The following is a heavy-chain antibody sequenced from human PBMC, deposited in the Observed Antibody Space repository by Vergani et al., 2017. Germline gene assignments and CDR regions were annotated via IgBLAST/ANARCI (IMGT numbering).Heavy chain of an antibody. CDR3: AKTISGSYYQLDY. CDR2: ISGSGGST. Sequence: VQLVESGGGVVQPGGSMRLSCIASGFTFSRSAMSWVRQAPGKGLEWVSVISGSGGSTDYADSVKGRFTISRDNSKNTLHLQMNSLRAGDTAVYFCAKTISGSYYQLDYWGQGTLVTVSS. D-gene: IGHD1-26*01. CDR1: GFTFSRSA. V-gene: IGHV3-23*04. J-gene: IGHJ4*02.